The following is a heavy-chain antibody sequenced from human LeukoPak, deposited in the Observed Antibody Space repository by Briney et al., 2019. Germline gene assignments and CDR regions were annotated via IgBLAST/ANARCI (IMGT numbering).Heavy chain of an antibody. D-gene: IGHD3-9*01. V-gene: IGHV4-34*01. Sequence: PSETLSLTCAVYGGSFSCYYWSWIRQPPGKGLEWIGEINHSGSTNYNPSLKSRVTISVDTSKNQFSLNLSSVTAADTAVYYCARSIWYHDILTAYNIWGQGTPVTVSS. CDR3: ARSIWYHDILTAYNI. J-gene: IGHJ4*02. CDR2: INHSGST. CDR1: GGSFSCYY.